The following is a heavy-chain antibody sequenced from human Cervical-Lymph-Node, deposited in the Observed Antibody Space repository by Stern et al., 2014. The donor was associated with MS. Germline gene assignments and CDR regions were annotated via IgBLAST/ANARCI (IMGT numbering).Heavy chain of an antibody. CDR1: GYHSINYW. CDR2: IYPGDSDI. Sequence: VQLVQSGTEVKEPGESLKISCKTSGYHSINYWIAWVRQVPGKGLEWIGIIYPGDSDIRYSPSFQGHVTMSVDKSKTTAYLQWKSLKASDSAVYYWARWSVACDHWGQGALITVSS. D-gene: IGHD2-21*01. J-gene: IGHJ4*02. CDR3: ARWSVACDH. V-gene: IGHV5-51*03.